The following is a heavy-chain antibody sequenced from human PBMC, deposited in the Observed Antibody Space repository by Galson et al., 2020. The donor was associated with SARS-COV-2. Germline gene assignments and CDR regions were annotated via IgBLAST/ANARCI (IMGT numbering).Heavy chain of an antibody. CDR1: GFTFVDHA. CDR3: TNTPQSSTISTPRYFDY. D-gene: IGHD4-4*01. V-gene: IGHV3-49*03. CDR2: IRSKPNGGTT. J-gene: IGHJ4*02. Sequence: GGSLRLSCKTSGFTFVDHAMSWFRKAPGKGLEWVGFIRSKPNGGTTEYAATVTGRFTISRDDSERTAFLQMNSLETDDTALYYCTNTPQSSTISTPRYFDYWCQGILFTVSS.